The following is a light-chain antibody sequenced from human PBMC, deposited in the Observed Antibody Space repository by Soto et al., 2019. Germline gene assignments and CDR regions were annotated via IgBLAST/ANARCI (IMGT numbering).Light chain of an antibody. Sequence: EIVMTQSPATLSVSPGERATLSCRASQSVSSNLAWYQQKPGQAPRLLIYGASTRATGIPARFSGSGSGTEFPLTISSLQSEEFAVYYCQQYNNWLRYTFGQGTKLEIK. J-gene: IGKJ2*01. CDR3: QQYNNWLRYT. V-gene: IGKV3-15*01. CDR1: QSVSSN. CDR2: GAS.